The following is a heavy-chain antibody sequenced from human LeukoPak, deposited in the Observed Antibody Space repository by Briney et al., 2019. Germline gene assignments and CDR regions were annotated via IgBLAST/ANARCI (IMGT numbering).Heavy chain of an antibody. V-gene: IGHV3-7*04. CDR2: IKEDGTEK. J-gene: IGHJ4*02. CDR1: GFTFSIYW. Sequence: GGSLRLSCAASGFTFSIYWMTWVRQAPGKGLEWVAIIKEDGTEKQYADSVKGRFSISRDNAKNSLYLQMNSLRAEDTAVYYCARGVSGSFDYWGQGTLVTVSS. D-gene: IGHD3-22*01. CDR3: ARGVSGSFDY.